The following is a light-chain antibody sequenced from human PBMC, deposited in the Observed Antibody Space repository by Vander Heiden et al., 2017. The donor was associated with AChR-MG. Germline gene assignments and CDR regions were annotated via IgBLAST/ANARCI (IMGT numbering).Light chain of an antibody. CDR3: QYYGSPPPP. CDR1: QSVSKYL. V-gene: IGKV3-20*01. CDR2: GAS. J-gene: IGKJ4*01. Sequence: VLPQSPRILSSSPGERATLSCRASQSVSKYLLAWYQQRPGQAPRLIIYGASSRTDYTLTISRLAPEDFAVYYCQYYGSPPPPFGGGTKVEIK.